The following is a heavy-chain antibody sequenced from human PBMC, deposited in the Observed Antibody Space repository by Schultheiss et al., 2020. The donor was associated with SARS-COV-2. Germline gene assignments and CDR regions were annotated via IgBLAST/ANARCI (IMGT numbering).Heavy chain of an antibody. J-gene: IGHJ4*02. CDR3: ASNTNYYDSSGYWRY. Sequence: SQTLSLTCTVSGGSISSSSYYWGWIRQPPGKGLEWIGSIYYSGSTYYNPSLKSRVTISVDTSKNQFSLKLSSVTAADTAVYYCASNTNYYDSSGYWRYWGQGTLVTVSS. CDR1: GGSISSSSYY. V-gene: IGHV4-39*01. D-gene: IGHD3-22*01. CDR2: IYYSGST.